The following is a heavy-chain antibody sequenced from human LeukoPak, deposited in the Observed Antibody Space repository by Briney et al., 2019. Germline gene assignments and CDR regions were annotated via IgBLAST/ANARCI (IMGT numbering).Heavy chain of an antibody. Sequence: SGGSLRLSCAASGFTFSTYAMSWVRQAPGKGLEWVSGISGSGGSTYYADSVKGRFTISRDISKNTLFLRMNSLSAEDTAVYYCAKGYSTHYEYWGQGTLVTVSS. J-gene: IGHJ4*02. V-gene: IGHV3-23*01. CDR3: AKGYSTHYEY. D-gene: IGHD3-3*01. CDR2: ISGSGGST. CDR1: GFTFSTYA.